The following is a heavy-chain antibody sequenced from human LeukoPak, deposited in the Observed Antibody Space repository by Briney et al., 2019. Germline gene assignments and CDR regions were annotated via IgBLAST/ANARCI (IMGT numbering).Heavy chain of an antibody. D-gene: IGHD6-13*01. CDR2: INHSGST. J-gene: IGHJ4*02. CDR1: GGSFSGYY. CDR3: ARVPRESSSWLYYFDC. Sequence: SETLSLTCAVYGGSFSGYYWSWIRQPPGKGLEWIGEINHSGSTNYNPSLKSRVTISVDTSKNQFSLKLSSVTAADTAVYYCARVPRESSSWLYYFDCWGQGTLVTVSS. V-gene: IGHV4-34*01.